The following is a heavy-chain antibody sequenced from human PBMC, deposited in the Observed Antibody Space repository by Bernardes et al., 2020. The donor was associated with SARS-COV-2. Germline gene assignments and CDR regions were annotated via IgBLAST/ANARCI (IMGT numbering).Heavy chain of an antibody. CDR1: GFIFSSYG. D-gene: IGHD3-10*01. CDR2: ITTTGGYI. V-gene: IGHV3-21*01. Sequence: GGSLRLSCAASGFIFSSYGMNWVRQAPGKGLEWVSFITTTGGYINYANSVRGRFTISRDNAKNSLSLQMNSLRAEDTAVYYCARDRGYSLGSLSLDFWGQGTLVTVSS. CDR3: ARDRGYSLGSLSLDF. J-gene: IGHJ4*02.